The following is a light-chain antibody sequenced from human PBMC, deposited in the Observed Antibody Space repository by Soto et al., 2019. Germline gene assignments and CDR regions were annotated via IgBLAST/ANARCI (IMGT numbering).Light chain of an antibody. CDR3: QQYGNSPPT. Sequence: ETVLTQSPGTLSLSPGERVTLSCRASQSVTSSYLVWYQQKPGQAPRLLIYGASSRATGIPDRFSGSGSGTDFTLTISRLEPEDSAVYYCQQYGNSPPTFGGGTKVEIK. J-gene: IGKJ4*01. V-gene: IGKV3-20*01. CDR2: GAS. CDR1: QSVTSSY.